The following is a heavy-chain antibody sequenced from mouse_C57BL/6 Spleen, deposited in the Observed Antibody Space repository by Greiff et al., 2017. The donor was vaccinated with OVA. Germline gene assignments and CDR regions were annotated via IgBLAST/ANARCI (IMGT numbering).Heavy chain of an antibody. CDR3: ARYLWDGGYYDY. CDR2: ISNKANGYTT. V-gene: IGHV7-3*01. CDR1: GFTFTDYY. J-gene: IGHJ2*01. Sequence: EVQRVESGGGLVQPGGSLSLSCAASGFTFTDYYMSWVRQPPGKALEWLGFISNKANGYTTEYSASVKGRFTISRDNSQSILYLQRNALRAEDSANYYCARYLWDGGYYDYWGQGTTLTVST. D-gene: IGHD4-1*01.